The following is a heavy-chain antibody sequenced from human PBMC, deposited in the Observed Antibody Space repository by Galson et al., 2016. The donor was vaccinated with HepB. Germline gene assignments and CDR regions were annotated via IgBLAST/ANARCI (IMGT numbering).Heavy chain of an antibody. J-gene: IGHJ4*02. CDR1: GFSFSFYS. CDR2: TSSDGNHR. V-gene: IGHV3-30*04. CDR3: ARDKQWLVYFDY. D-gene: IGHD6-19*01. Sequence: LRLSCAVSGFSFSFYSMHWVRQAPGKGLEWVALTSSDGNHRFYADSVRGRFIVSRDNSENTLFLQMDSLRPEDTAVYYCARDKQWLVYFDYWGQGTLVTVSS.